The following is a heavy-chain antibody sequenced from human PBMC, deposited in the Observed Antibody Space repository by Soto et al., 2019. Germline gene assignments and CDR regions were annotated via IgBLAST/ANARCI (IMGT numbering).Heavy chain of an antibody. V-gene: IGHV1-2*02. CDR1: GYPFSDNQ. CDR2: INPKSDDT. J-gene: IGHJ5*02. D-gene: IGHD4-4*01. Sequence: ASVKVSCKASGYPFSDNQIHWLRRAPGQGLEWMGRINPKSDDTNYAQMFQGRVTMTRDTSIDTAYLELTGLTSDDTATYYCARKHSLDYIRWGLDPWGQGTMVTVYS. CDR3: ARKHSLDYIRWGLDP.